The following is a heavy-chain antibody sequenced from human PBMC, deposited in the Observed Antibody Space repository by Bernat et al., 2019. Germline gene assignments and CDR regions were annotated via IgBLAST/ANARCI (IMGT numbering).Heavy chain of an antibody. D-gene: IGHD4-17*01. J-gene: IGHJ3*02. CDR2: ISYDGSNK. CDR1: GFTFSSYA. CDR3: AKDRAYGDYRSWAFDI. Sequence: QVQLVESGGGVVQPGRSLRLSCAASGFTFSSYAMHWVRQAPGKGLEWVAVISYDGSNKYYADSVKGRFTISRDNSKNTLYLQMNSLRAEDTAVYYCAKDRAYGDYRSWAFDIWGQGTMVTVSS. V-gene: IGHV3-30*01.